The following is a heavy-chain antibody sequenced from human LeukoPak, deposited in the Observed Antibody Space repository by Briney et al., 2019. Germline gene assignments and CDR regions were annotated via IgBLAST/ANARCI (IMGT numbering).Heavy chain of an antibody. CDR3: ARQVVIIPSSRGGPWFDP. D-gene: IGHD2/OR15-2a*01. CDR1: GGSISSSSYY. J-gene: IGHJ5*01. V-gene: IGHV4-39*01. Sequence: SETLTLTCTVSGGSISSSSYYWGWIRQPPGKGREWIANVYYSGSTNYNPSLKSRVTISVDASKNQISLKLSSVTAADTAVYYCARQVVIIPSSRGGPWFDPWGQGTLVAVSS. CDR2: VYYSGST.